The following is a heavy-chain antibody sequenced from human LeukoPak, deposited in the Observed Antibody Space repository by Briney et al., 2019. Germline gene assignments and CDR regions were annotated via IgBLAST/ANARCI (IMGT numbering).Heavy chain of an antibody. V-gene: IGHV3-23*01. J-gene: IGHJ4*02. CDR2: ISVSGGGT. D-gene: IGHD6-19*01. CDR3: AIFGSGWYYFDY. Sequence: GGSLRLSCAASGFTFSSYAMSWVRHAPGKGLGLVSAISVSGGGTYYADSVKGRFTISRDNSKNTLYLQMHSLRAADTAVYYCAIFGSGWYYFDYWGQGTLVTVSS. CDR1: GFTFSSYA.